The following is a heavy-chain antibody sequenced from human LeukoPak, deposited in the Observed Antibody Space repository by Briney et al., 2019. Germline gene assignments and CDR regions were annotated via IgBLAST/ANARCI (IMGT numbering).Heavy chain of an antibody. V-gene: IGHV1-46*01. Sequence: ASVKVSCKASGYTFTGYCMHWVRQAPGQGLEWMGIINPSGGSTSYAQKFQGRVTMTRDTTTSTVYMELSSVRSEDTAVYYCARDSMGWLQFGSYFDYWGQGTLVTVSS. CDR2: INPSGGST. J-gene: IGHJ4*02. CDR3: ARDSMGWLQFGSYFDY. CDR1: GYTFTGYC. D-gene: IGHD5-24*01.